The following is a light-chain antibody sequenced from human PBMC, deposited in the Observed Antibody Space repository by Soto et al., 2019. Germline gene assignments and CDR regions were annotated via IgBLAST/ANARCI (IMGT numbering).Light chain of an antibody. CDR2: GAS. Sequence: IQVTLSPSSLSASIEDRVTITCRASQSISIYLNWYQLKPGKAPNLLMYGASYLKSGVPTRFSGSGSGTDFTLTISSLQPEDFAIYYCQQTYTTLEITFGQGTRLEIK. CDR3: QQTYTTLEIT. J-gene: IGKJ5*01. CDR1: QSISIY. V-gene: IGKV1-39*01.